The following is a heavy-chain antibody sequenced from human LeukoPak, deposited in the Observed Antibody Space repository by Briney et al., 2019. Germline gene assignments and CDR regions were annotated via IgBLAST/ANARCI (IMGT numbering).Heavy chain of an antibody. Sequence: GGSLRLSCAASGFTFSSYEMNWVRQAPGKGLEWVSYISSSGSTIYYADSVKGRFTISRDNANNSLYLQMNSLRAEDTAVYYCARTLVVVAATQSSWGQGTLVTVSS. CDR1: GFTFSSYE. CDR2: ISSSGSTI. D-gene: IGHD2-15*01. CDR3: ARTLVVVAATQSS. J-gene: IGHJ5*02. V-gene: IGHV3-48*03.